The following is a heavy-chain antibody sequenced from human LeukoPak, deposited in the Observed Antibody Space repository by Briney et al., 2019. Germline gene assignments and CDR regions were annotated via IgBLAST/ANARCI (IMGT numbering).Heavy chain of an antibody. D-gene: IGHD2-2*01. Sequence: GGSLRLSCGASGFTFSSYAMSWVRRAPGKGLEWVSAISGSGGSTYYADSVKGRFTISRDNSKNTLHLQMNSLRAEDTAVYYCAKDDRRYCSSTSCLDSFDPWGQGTLVTVSS. CDR2: ISGSGGST. CDR3: AKDDRRYCSSTSCLDSFDP. V-gene: IGHV3-23*01. J-gene: IGHJ5*02. CDR1: GFTFSSYA.